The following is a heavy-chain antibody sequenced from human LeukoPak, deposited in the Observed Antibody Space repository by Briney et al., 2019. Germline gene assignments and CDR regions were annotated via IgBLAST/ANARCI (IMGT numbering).Heavy chain of an antibody. Sequence: ASVKVSCKASGYRFTSYGISWVRQAPGQGLEWMGWISAYNGNTNYAQKLQGRVTMTTDTSTSTAYMEMRSLRSDDTAVYYCARDEGIAVAGTMGYWGQGTLVTVSS. CDR2: ISAYNGNT. D-gene: IGHD6-19*01. CDR1: GYRFTSYG. CDR3: ARDEGIAVAGTMGY. V-gene: IGHV1-18*01. J-gene: IGHJ4*02.